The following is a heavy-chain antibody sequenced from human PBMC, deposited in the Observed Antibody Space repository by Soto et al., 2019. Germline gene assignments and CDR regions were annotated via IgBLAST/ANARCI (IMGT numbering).Heavy chain of an antibody. CDR3: SFLGDTAMFS. Sequence: QLQLQESGPGLVKPSETLSLTCTVSGGSISSSSYYWGLLLQPQGKGLDWIGSIYYSGSTYYNPSLESRVTICLDTSKNQFSLNLSSVTAADTAVSYCSFLGDTAMFSWGQGTLVTVSS. D-gene: IGHD5-18*01. J-gene: IGHJ5*02. V-gene: IGHV4-39*01. CDR1: GGSISSSSYY. CDR2: IYYSGST.